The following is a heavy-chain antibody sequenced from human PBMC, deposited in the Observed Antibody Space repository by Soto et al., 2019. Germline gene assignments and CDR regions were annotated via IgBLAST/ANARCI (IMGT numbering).Heavy chain of an antibody. CDR1: GYTFTGYY. D-gene: IGHD6-13*01. CDR2: INPNSGGT. V-gene: IGHV1-2*04. J-gene: IGHJ4*02. Sequence: ASVKVSCKASGYTFTGYYMHWVRQAPGQGLEWMGWINPNSGGTNYAQKFQGWVTMTRDTSISTAYMELSRLRSDDTAVYYCARDLAAVPRAFDYWGRGTLVTVSS. CDR3: ARDLAAVPRAFDY.